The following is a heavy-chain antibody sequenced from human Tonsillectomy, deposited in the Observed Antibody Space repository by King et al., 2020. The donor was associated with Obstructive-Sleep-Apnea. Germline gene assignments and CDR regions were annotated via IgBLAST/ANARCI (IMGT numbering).Heavy chain of an antibody. Sequence: QLVQSGGGLVQPGGSLTLSCAASGFTFSSSSLNWVRQAPGKGLEWVSYIRSGSRTRYYADSVKGRFTISRDNAKSSLYLEMNSLRVEDTAVYYCAKIRHYFENGGMDVWGQGTTVTVSS. CDR3: AKIRHYFENGGMDV. CDR2: IRSGSRTR. D-gene: IGHD3-22*01. J-gene: IGHJ6*02. V-gene: IGHV3-48*04. CDR1: GFTFSSSS.